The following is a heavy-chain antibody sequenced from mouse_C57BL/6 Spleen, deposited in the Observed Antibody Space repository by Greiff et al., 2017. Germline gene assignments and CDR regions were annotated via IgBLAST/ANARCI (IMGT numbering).Heavy chain of an antibody. J-gene: IGHJ2*01. CDR3: ARKGVTTVVDGY. D-gene: IGHD1-1*01. V-gene: IGHV1-50*01. CDR1: GYTFTSYW. Sequence: QVQLQQPGAELVKPGASVKLSCKASGYTFTSYWMQWVKQRPGQGLEWIGEIDPSDSYTNYNQKFKGKATLTVDTSSSTAYMQLSSLTSEDSAVYYCARKGVTTVVDGYWGQGTTLTVSS. CDR2: IDPSDSYT.